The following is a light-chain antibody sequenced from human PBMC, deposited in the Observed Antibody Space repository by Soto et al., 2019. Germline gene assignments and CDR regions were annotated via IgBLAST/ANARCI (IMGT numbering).Light chain of an antibody. CDR3: QHYENLTT. Sequence: DIQRTQSPSSLSASVGDRVTITCQASQNINNYLNWYQQKPGRAPKLLIYDASNLDAGVPARFRGSGSGTDFTFTLSRLQPEDIATYYCQHYENLTTFGQGTRMEIK. CDR1: QNINNY. V-gene: IGKV1-33*01. CDR2: DAS. J-gene: IGKJ5*01.